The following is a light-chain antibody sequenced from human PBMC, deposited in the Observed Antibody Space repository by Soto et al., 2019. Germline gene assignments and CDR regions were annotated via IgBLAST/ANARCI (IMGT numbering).Light chain of an antibody. V-gene: IGKV3-11*01. J-gene: IGKJ4*01. CDR1: QSVYSY. CDR3: QPRSNWPLT. CDR2: EVS. Sequence: EIVLTQSPATLSLSPGERATLSCRASQSVYSYLAWYQQKPGQVPRLLIYEVSNRATGIPVRFSGSGSGTDFTLTISSLEPEDFAVYYCQPRSNWPLTFGGGTKVEIK.